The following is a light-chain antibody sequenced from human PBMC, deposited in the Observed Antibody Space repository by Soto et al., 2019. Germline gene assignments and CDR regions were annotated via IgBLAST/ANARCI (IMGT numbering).Light chain of an antibody. CDR3: QQYNSLLYT. CDR2: DAS. J-gene: IGKJ2*01. Sequence: DIQMTQSPSTLSASVGDRVTITCRASQSINSWLAWYQQKPGKAPKLLIYDASSLKSGVPSRFSGSGSGTEFTLTISSLQPDDFETYYYQQYNSLLYTFGQGTKLEIK. CDR1: QSINSW. V-gene: IGKV1-5*01.